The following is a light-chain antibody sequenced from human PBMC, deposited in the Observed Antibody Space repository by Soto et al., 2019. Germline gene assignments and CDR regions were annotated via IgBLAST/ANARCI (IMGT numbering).Light chain of an antibody. V-gene: IGLV2-14*03. CDR3: SSYAPSSTRV. CDR2: EVI. J-gene: IGLJ1*01. Sequence: QSVLTQPASVAGSPGQSVTISCTGTSSDVGAYDFVSWYQQHPDKAPKLMIYEVIYRPSGVSNRFSGSKSVNTATLTISGLQSEDEGDYYCSSYAPSSTRVFGTGTTVTV. CDR1: SSDVGAYDF.